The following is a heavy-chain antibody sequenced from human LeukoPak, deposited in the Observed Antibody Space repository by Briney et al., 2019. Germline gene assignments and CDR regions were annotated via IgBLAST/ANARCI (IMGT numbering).Heavy chain of an antibody. Sequence: GASVTVSCKASGGTFSSYAISWVRQAPGQGLEWMGGIIPIFGTANYAQKFQGRVTITADESTSTAYMEMSSLRAEDTAVYYCAREESGSKAYWGQGTLVTVSS. CDR3: AREESGSKAY. V-gene: IGHV1-69*13. CDR1: GGTFSSYA. J-gene: IGHJ4*02. CDR2: IIPIFGTA. D-gene: IGHD1-26*01.